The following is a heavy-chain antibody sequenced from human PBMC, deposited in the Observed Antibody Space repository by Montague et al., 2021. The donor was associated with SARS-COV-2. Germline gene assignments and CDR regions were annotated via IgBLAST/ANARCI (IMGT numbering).Heavy chain of an antibody. J-gene: IGHJ4*02. V-gene: IGHV4-59*12. CDR1: GGSTTSYH. CDR2: IYYTGIT. D-gene: IGHD4-23*01. Sequence: SETLSLTRSIYGGSTTSYHWSWIRQPPGKGLEYIGRIYYTGITTXSPSLGSRVTISLDASKNQFSLMLSSVTAADTAVYYCARLTTVASKGGYFFDYWGQGALATVSS. CDR3: ARLTTVASKGGYFFDY.